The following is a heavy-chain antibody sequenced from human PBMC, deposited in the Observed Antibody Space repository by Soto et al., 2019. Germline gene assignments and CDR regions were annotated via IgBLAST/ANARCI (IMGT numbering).Heavy chain of an antibody. CDR1: GYTFAIYG. Sequence: ASVKVSCKASGYTFAIYGMTWVRQAPGQGLEWMGWISPNNGKTNYAQNLQGRVIMTTDTSTSTAYMELRSLRSDDTAVYYCAGDHDIRRDYRAQPAPVSVSA. J-gene: IGHJ4*02. V-gene: IGHV1-18*04. D-gene: IGHD1-1*01. CDR3: AGDHDIRRDY. CDR2: ISPNNGKT.